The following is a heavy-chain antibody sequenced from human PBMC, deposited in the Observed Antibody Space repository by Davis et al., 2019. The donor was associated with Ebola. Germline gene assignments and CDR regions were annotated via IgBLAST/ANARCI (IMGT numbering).Heavy chain of an antibody. CDR2: IYYSGST. Sequence: MPSETLSLTCTVSGGSISSSSYYWGWIRQPPGKGLEWIGSIYYSGSTYYNPSLKSRVTISVDTSKNQFSLKLSSVTAADTAVYYCPGRDYYYYGMDVWGKGTTVTVSS. J-gene: IGHJ6*04. CDR1: GGSISSSSYY. V-gene: IGHV4-39*01. CDR3: PGRDYYYYGMDV.